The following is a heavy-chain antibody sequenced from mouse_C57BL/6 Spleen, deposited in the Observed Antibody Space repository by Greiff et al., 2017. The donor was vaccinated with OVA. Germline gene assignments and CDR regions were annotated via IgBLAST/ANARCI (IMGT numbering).Heavy chain of an antibody. D-gene: IGHD1-1*01. CDR3: ARGEAYGSSYLDY. J-gene: IGHJ2*01. V-gene: IGHV1-55*01. CDR2: IYPGSGST. Sequence: QVQLQQPGAELVKPGASVKMSCKASGYTFTSYWITWVKQRPGQGLEWIGGIYPGSGSTNYNEKFKGKATLTVDTSSSTAYMQLSSLTSEDSAVXYYARGEAYGSSYLDYWGKGTTLTVSS. CDR1: GYTFTSYW.